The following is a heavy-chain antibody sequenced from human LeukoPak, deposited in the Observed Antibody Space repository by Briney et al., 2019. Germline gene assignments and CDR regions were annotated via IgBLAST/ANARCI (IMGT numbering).Heavy chain of an antibody. CDR1: GFTFDDYA. V-gene: IGHV3-9*01. CDR3: AKDMRYYDSSGYFYYMDV. Sequence: GGSLRLSCAASGFTFDDYAMHWVRQAPGKGLEWVSGISWNSGSIGYADSVTGRFTLSKDNAKNSLYLKMNSLRAEDTALYYCAKDMRYYDSSGYFYYMDVWGKGTTVTVSS. CDR2: ISWNSGSI. D-gene: IGHD3-22*01. J-gene: IGHJ6*03.